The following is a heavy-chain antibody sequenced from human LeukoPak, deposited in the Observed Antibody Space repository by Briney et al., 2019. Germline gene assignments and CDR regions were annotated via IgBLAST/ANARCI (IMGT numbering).Heavy chain of an antibody. J-gene: IGHJ4*02. CDR1: GGSISSSSYY. CDR2: IYYSGST. Sequence: SETLSLTCTVSGGSISSSSYYWGWIRQPPGKGLEWIGSIYYSGSTYYNPSLKSRVTISVDTSKNQFSLKLSSVTAADTAVYYCARYFWSGYFFDYWGQGTLVTVSS. CDR3: ARYFWSGYFFDY. D-gene: IGHD3-3*01. V-gene: IGHV4-39*01.